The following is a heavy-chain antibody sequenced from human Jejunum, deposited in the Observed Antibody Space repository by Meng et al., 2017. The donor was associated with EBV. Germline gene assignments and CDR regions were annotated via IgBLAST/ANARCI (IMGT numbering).Heavy chain of an antibody. V-gene: IGHV1-2*02. J-gene: IGHJ4*02. CDR3: GRDPYYYGSGIVSPPDF. CDR1: GYTFTGSY. Sequence: QVQLVQSGAAVKKPGASVKVSCKTSGYTFTGSYIHWVRQAPGQGLEWMGWIKPDSGGTNFARKFQGRVTMTRDTAITTAYMELRGLTSDDTAVYFCGRDPYYYGSGIVSPPDFWGQGTLVTVSS. CDR2: IKPDSGGT. D-gene: IGHD3-10*01.